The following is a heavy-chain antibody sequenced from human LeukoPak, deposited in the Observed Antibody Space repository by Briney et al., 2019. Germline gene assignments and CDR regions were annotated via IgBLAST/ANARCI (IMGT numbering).Heavy chain of an antibody. CDR3: ATYYDSSGYFASN. V-gene: IGHV1-8*01. CDR1: GYTFTSYD. D-gene: IGHD3-22*01. Sequence: ASVKVSCKASGYTFTSYDINWVRQATGQGLEWMGWMNPNSGNTGYAQKFQGRVTMTRNTSISTAYMELSSLRSEDAAVYYCATYYDSSGYFASNWGQGTLVTVSS. CDR2: MNPNSGNT. J-gene: IGHJ4*02.